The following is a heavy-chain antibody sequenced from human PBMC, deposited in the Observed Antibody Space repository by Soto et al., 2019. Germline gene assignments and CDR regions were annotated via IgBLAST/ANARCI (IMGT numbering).Heavy chain of an antibody. J-gene: IGHJ4*02. Sequence: QMQLVQSGPEVKKPGTSVKVSCKASGFTFTTSAVQWVRQARGQRLEWIGWIVVGSGNTNYAQKFQERVTITRDMSTSTAYMELNSLRSEDTAVYYCAAGTLWFGELSAVGYWGQGTLVTVSS. CDR3: AAGTLWFGELSAVGY. V-gene: IGHV1-58*01. D-gene: IGHD3-10*01. CDR2: IVVGSGNT. CDR1: GFTFTTSA.